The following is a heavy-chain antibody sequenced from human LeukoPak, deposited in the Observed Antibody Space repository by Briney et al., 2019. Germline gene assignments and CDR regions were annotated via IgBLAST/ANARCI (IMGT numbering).Heavy chain of an antibody. CDR2: IHYSGST. V-gene: IGHV4-59*01. Sequence: SETLSLTCTVSGGSTSWYYWSWIGQPPGKRLEWIGYIHYSGSTHYNPSRKSRVTMSVDTSKNQVSLKLSSVTAADTDVYYCARTTEGYAGGPGYSYYYYMDVWGKGTTVTISS. CDR3: ARTTEGYAGGPGYSYYYYMDV. CDR1: GGSTSWYY. J-gene: IGHJ6*03. D-gene: IGHD5-12*01.